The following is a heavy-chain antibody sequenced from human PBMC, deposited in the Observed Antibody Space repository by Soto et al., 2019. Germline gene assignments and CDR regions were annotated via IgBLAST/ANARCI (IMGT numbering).Heavy chain of an antibody. V-gene: IGHV3-30*04. CDR1: GFTFSSYA. Sequence: QVQLVESGGGVVQPGRSLRLSCAASGFTFSSYAMHWVRQAPGKGLEWVAVISYDGRNKYYADSVKGRFTISRDNSKNTLYLQMNSLRAEDTAVYYCARALKGLAATLPDYWGQGTLVTVSS. J-gene: IGHJ4*02. D-gene: IGHD2-15*01. CDR3: ARALKGLAATLPDY. CDR2: ISYDGRNK.